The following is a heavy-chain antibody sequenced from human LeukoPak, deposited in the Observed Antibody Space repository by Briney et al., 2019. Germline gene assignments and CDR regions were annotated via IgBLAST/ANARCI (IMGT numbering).Heavy chain of an antibody. CDR2: IWYDGSNK. CDR3: AKGRMIAVDY. V-gene: IGHV3-30*02. D-gene: IGHD3-22*01. J-gene: IGHJ4*02. CDR1: GFTLSSYG. Sequence: GGSLRLSCAASGFTLSSYGIHWVRQAPGKGLEWVAVIWYDGSNKYYADSVKGRFTISRDNSKNTLYLQMNSLRAEDTAVYYCAKGRMIAVDYWGQGTLVTVSS.